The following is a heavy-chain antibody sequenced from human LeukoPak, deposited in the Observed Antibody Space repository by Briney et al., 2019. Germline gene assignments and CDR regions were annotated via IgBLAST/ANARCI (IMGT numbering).Heavy chain of an antibody. CDR2: IYPGDSDT. V-gene: IGHV5-51*01. CDR3: ARGGGFLEWSEDY. J-gene: IGHJ4*02. CDR1: GYSFTNYW. Sequence: GESLKISCEGSGYSFTNYWIGWVRQMPGKGLEWMGIIYPGDSDTRYSPSFQGQVTISADKSINTAYLQWSSLKASDTAMYYCARGGGFLEWSEDYWGQGTLVTVSS. D-gene: IGHD3-3*01.